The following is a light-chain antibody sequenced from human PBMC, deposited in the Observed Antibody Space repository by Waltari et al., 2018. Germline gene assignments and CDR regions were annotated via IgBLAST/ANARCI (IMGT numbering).Light chain of an antibody. J-gene: IGKJ2*01. CDR1: QSVSNY. V-gene: IGKV3-11*01. Sequence: EIVLTQSPATLSLSPGERATLSCRASQSVSNYLAWYQQKPGQAPRPLHYADSNGSTGIPARFIGSGSGTDVTLTISSLEPEDFAVYYCQQRSKWPYTFGQGTKLEIK. CDR2: ADS. CDR3: QQRSKWPYT.